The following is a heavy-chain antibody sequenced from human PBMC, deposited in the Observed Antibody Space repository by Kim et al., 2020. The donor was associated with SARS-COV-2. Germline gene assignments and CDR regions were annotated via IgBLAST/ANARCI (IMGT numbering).Heavy chain of an antibody. CDR3: AKAFSSYVDYYSYGMDV. J-gene: IGHJ6*02. Sequence: GGSLRLSCAASGFTFSSYGMHWVRQAPGKGLEWVAVISYDGSNKYYADSVKGRFTISRDNFKNPLYLQMNSLRAEDTAVYYCAKAFSSYVDYYSYGMDVWGQGTTVTVSS. CDR2: ISYDGSNK. CDR1: GFTFSSYG. D-gene: IGHD5-18*01. V-gene: IGHV3-30*18.